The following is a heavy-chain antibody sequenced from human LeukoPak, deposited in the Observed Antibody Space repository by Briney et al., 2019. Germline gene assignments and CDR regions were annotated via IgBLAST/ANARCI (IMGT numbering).Heavy chain of an antibody. Sequence: ASVKVSCKASGGTFSSYAISWVRQAPGQGLEWMGGIIPIFGTANYAQKFQGRVTITADESTSTAYMELSSLRSEDTAVYYCASLLYDSSGHMDVWGKGTTVTISS. V-gene: IGHV1-69*13. CDR3: ASLLYDSSGHMDV. D-gene: IGHD3-22*01. CDR1: GGTFSSYA. CDR2: IIPIFGTA. J-gene: IGHJ6*03.